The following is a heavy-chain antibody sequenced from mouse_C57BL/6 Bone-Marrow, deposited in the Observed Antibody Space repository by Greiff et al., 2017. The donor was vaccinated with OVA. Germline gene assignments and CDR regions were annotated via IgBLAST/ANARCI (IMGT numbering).Heavy chain of an antibody. CDR2: FYPGSGSI. J-gene: IGHJ3*01. V-gene: IGHV1-62-2*01. D-gene: IGHD1-1*01. CDR1: GYTFTEST. CDR3: ARHEAHYYYGRSYAWFAY. Sequence: QVQLQQSGAELVKPGASVKLSCKASGYTFTESTIHWVKQRSGQGLEWIGWFYPGSGSIKYNEKFKDKATLTADKSSSTVYMELSRLTAEDSAVYFCARHEAHYYYGRSYAWFAYWGQGTLVTVSA.